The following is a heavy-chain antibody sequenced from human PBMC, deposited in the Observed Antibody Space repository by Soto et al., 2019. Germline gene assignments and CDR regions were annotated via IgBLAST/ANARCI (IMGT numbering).Heavy chain of an antibody. CDR1: GFTVSSNY. J-gene: IGHJ6*02. D-gene: IGHD2-15*01. CDR3: ARANDGSGGSCHERDCYYYYGMDV. CDR2: IYSGGST. Sequence: EVQLVESGGGLIQPGGSLRLSCAASGFTVSSNYMSWVRQAPGKGLEWVSVIYSGGSTYYADSVKGRFTISRDNSKNTLXXQXSXPRAEDTAVYYCARANDGSGGSCHERDCYYYYGMDVWGQGTTVTVSS. V-gene: IGHV3-53*01.